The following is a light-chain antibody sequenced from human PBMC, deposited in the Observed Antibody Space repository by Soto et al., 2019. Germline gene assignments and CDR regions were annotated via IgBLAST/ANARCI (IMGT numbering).Light chain of an antibody. Sequence: QSALTQPASVSGSPGQSITISCTGTSSDVGGYNYVSWYQQQPGKAPKLMIYDVNNRPSGVSNRFSGSKSGNTASLTISGLQAEDEADYYCSSYTGSSTLVVFGGGTKVTVL. J-gene: IGLJ2*01. CDR2: DVN. CDR1: SSDVGGYNY. V-gene: IGLV2-14*01. CDR3: SSYTGSSTLVV.